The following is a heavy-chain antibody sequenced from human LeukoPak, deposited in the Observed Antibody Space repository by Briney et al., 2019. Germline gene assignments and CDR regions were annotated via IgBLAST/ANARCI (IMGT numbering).Heavy chain of an antibody. CDR1: GFTFSSYA. J-gene: IGHJ4*02. CDR3: ARDAIAAAGTHIFDY. CDR2: ITNSGGST. Sequence: PGGSLRLSCAASGFTFSSYAMSWVRQAPGKGLEWVSVITNSGGSTYYADSVKGRFTISRDNAKNSLYLQMNSLRAEDTAVYYCARDAIAAAGTHIFDYWGQGTLVTVSS. V-gene: IGHV3-23*01. D-gene: IGHD6-13*01.